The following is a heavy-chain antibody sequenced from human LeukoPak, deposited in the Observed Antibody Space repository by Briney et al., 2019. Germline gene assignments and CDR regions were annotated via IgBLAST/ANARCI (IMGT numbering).Heavy chain of an antibody. V-gene: IGHV1-24*01. CDR3: ATSRPITYYYDSSVPPYFDY. D-gene: IGHD3-22*01. J-gene: IGHJ4*02. CDR1: GYTLTELS. Sequence: SVKVSCKVSGYTLTELSMHWVRQAPGKGLEWMGGFDPEGGETIYAQKFQGRVTMTEDTSTDTAYMELSSLRSEDTAVYYCATSRPITYYYDSSVPPYFDYWGQGTLVTVSS. CDR2: FDPEGGET.